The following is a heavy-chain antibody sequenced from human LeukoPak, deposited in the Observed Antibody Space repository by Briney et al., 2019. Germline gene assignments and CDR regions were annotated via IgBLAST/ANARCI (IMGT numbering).Heavy chain of an antibody. D-gene: IGHD4-17*01. Sequence: SVKVSCKASGGTFSSYAISWVRQAPGQGREWMGGIIPIFGTANYAQKFQGRVTITADQSPSTAYMELTKLRSKDTAVYYCARGSPYGDFYFDYWGQGTLVTVSS. CDR1: GGTFSSYA. CDR3: ARGSPYGDFYFDY. J-gene: IGHJ4*02. CDR2: IIPIFGTA. V-gene: IGHV1-69*01.